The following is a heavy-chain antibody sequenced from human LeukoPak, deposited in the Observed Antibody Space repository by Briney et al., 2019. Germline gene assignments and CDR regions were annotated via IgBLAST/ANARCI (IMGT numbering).Heavy chain of an antibody. CDR3: ARQPYYYDSSDPRVLAFDI. CDR1: GGSISSYY. V-gene: IGHV4-59*08. J-gene: IGHJ3*02. Sequence: SETLSLTCTVSGGSISSYYWSWIRQPPGKGLEWIGYIFYTGSTNYNPSLKSRVTISVDTSKNRFSLKLNSVTAADTAVYYCARQPYYYDSSDPRVLAFDIWGQGTMVTVSS. CDR2: IFYTGST. D-gene: IGHD3-22*01.